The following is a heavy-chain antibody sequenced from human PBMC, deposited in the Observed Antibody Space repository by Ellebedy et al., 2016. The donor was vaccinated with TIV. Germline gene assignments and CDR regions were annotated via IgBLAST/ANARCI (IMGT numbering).Heavy chain of an antibody. CDR2: LWYDGSKK. V-gene: IGHV3-33*01. D-gene: IGHD1-26*01. CDR3: AGGYSGGPPGN. CDR1: GFTFSSYG. Sequence: GGSLSLSXAASGFTFSSYGMHWVRQAPGKGLGWVAVLWYDGSKKYYADPVKGRFTTFRDNSKNTLYLQMNSLRAEDTAVYYCAGGYSGGPPGNWGQGTLVTVSS. J-gene: IGHJ4*02.